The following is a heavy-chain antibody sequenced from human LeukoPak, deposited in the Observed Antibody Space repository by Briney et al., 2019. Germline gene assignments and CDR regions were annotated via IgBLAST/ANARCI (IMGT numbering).Heavy chain of an antibody. J-gene: IGHJ4*02. V-gene: IGHV3-30*02. CDR2: IRYDGSNK. Sequence: GGSLRLSCAASGFSFSSYGMHWVRQAPGKGLEWVAFIRYDGSNKYYADSVKGRFTISRDNSKNTLYLQMNSLRAEDTAVYYCASDYDSSGYSTYWGQGTLVTVSS. CDR3: ASDYDSSGYSTY. CDR1: GFSFSSYG. D-gene: IGHD3-22*01.